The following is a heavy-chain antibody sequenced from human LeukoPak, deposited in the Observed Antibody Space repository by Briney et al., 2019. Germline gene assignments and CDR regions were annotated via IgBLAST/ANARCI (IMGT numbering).Heavy chain of an antibody. CDR1: GDSISSSSSY. CDR3: ARGVVRSGTYFAFDI. J-gene: IGHJ3*02. V-gene: IGHV4-61*05. D-gene: IGHD3-10*01. CDR2: IYSSGST. Sequence: SETLSLTCTVSGDSISSSSSYWGWIRQPPGKGLECIGYIYSSGSTNYNPSLKSRVTISLDTSKNQFFLNLSSVTAADTAVYYCARGVVRSGTYFAFDIWGQGTMVSVSS.